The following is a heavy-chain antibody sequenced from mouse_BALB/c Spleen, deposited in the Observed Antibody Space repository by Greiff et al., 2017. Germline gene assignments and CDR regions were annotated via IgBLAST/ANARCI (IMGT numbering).Heavy chain of an antibody. CDR3: ARHASSTTATSYFDY. D-gene: IGHD1-2*01. J-gene: IGHJ2*01. V-gene: IGHV5-6*02. CDR2: ISSGGSYT. Sequence: DVMLVESGGDLVKPGGSLKLSCAASGFTFSSYGMSWVRQTPDKRLEWVATISSGGSYTYYPDSVKGRFTISRDNAKNTLYLQMSSLKSEDTAMYYCARHASSTTATSYFDYWGQGTTLTVSS. CDR1: GFTFSSYG.